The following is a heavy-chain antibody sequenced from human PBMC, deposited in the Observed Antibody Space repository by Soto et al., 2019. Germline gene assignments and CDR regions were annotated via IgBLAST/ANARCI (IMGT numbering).Heavy chain of an antibody. CDR2: INPGNGNT. D-gene: IGHD3-22*01. J-gene: IGHJ4*02. V-gene: IGHV1-3*01. CDR3: ARGGYFDSSNYLAY. Sequence: ASVKVSCKASGYTFTSYGINWVRQAPGRGLEWMGWINPGNGNTKYSQQFQGRVIIDWDTSANTAYMELSSLRSEDTAVYYCARGGYFDSSNYLAYWGLGTLVTVSS. CDR1: GYTFTSYG.